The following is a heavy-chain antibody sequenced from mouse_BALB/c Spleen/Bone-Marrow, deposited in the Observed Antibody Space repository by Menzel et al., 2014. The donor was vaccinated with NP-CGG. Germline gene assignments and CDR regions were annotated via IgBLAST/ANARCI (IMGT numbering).Heavy chain of an antibody. CDR2: VNPNIGGT. J-gene: IGHJ2*01. Sequence: VHVKQSGPELVKPGASVKKSCKTSGYTFTDYTLHWVKQSHGKSLEWIGGVNPNIGGTSYNQKFKGKASLTVNKSSTTAYMELRSLTSEDSAVYYCARGRWYYWGQGTTLTVSS. V-gene: IGHV1-22*01. D-gene: IGHD2-3*01. CDR3: ARGRWYY. CDR1: GYTFTDYT.